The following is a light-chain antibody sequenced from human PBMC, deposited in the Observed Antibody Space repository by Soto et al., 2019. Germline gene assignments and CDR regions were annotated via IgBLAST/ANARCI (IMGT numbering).Light chain of an antibody. V-gene: IGKV3-15*01. J-gene: IGKJ1*01. CDR2: GAS. CDR1: QSVSSD. CDR3: QQYNSWPPRT. Sequence: EIVMTQSPATLSAAPGERATLSCRASQSVSSDLAWYQQKLGQAPRLLIYGASTSATGIPVRFSGSGSGTEFTLTISSLQSEDFAVYYCQQYNSWPPRTFGQGTKVEIK.